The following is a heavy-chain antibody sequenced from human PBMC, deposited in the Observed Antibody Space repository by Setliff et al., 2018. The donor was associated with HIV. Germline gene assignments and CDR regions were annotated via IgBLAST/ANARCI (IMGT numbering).Heavy chain of an antibody. D-gene: IGHD3-3*01. Sequence: PGESLKISCKGSGYTFNTYWIGWVRQMPGKGLEWMGIIYPGDSDTTYSPSFQGHVTISADKSISTAYLQWSSLKGSDTAMYFCARQQMEGTHYSFWNSFFNRSPPDGADWYLDLWGHGTLVTVSS. CDR2: IYPGDSDT. V-gene: IGHV5-51*01. J-gene: IGHJ2*01. CDR1: GYTFNTYW. CDR3: ARQQMEGTHYSFWNSFFNRSPPDGADWYLDL.